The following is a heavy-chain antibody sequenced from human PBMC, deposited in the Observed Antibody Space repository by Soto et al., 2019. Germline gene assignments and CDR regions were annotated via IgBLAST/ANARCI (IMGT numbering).Heavy chain of an antibody. CDR2: IYYTGSS. V-gene: IGHV4-61*01. CDR3: SVTVSSSWYFDY. D-gene: IGHD6-13*01. J-gene: IGHJ4*02. CDR1: GGSVSSGNYY. Sequence: SETLSLTCTVSGGSVSSGNYYWSWIRQPPGKGLEWIGFIYYTGSSSYNPSLKSRVTMSLDKSNNQFSLKLTSVTAADTAVYYCSVTVSSSWYFDYWGQGTLVTVSS.